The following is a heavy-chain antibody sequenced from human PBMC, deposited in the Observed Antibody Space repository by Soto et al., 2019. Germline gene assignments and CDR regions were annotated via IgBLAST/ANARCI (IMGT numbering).Heavy chain of an antibody. CDR1: GFAFDSHW. D-gene: IGHD5-12*01. CDR2: INGDGSNT. V-gene: IGHV3-74*01. Sequence: EVQLVESGGGLVQPGGSLRLSCAAAGFAFDSHWMHWVRQAPGKGLVWVSRINGDGSNTFYADSVKGRFTISRDNARNTVYLQMNSLRAEDTAVYYCARGIQWRYGMDVWGQGTTVTVSS. CDR3: ARGIQWRYGMDV. J-gene: IGHJ6*02.